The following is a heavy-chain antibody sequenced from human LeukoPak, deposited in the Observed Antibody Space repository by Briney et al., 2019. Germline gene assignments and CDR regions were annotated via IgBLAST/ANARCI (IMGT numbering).Heavy chain of an antibody. CDR1: GVSISSGGYY. CDR3: AREGDDEGYCSGGSCYSLDP. V-gene: IGHV4-31*03. Sequence: SQTLSLTCTVSGVSISSGGYYWRWLRQHPGKGLEWIGYIYYSGSTYYNPSLKSRVTISVDTSKNQFSLKLSSVTAADTAVYYCAREGDDEGYCSGGSCYSLDPWGQGTLVTVSS. CDR2: IYYSGST. J-gene: IGHJ5*02. D-gene: IGHD2-15*01.